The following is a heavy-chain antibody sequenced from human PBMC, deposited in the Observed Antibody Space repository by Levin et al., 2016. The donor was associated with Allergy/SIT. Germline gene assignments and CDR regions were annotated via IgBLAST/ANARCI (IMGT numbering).Heavy chain of an antibody. CDR1: GFTFSDYA. CDR3: AKDRLKRMSGSRPYYFDY. Sequence: GESLKISCAASGFTFSDYAMSWVRQTPGKGLEWVSGIGAGGSTTYYADSVKGRFTISRDNSKNTVSLQMNSLRAEDTAMYYCAKDRLKRMSGSRPYYFDYWGQGTLVTVSS. J-gene: IGHJ4*02. D-gene: IGHD5-12*01. CDR2: IGAGGSTT. V-gene: IGHV3-23*01.